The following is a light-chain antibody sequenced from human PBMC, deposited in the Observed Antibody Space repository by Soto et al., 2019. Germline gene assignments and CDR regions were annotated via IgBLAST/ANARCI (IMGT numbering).Light chain of an antibody. CDR2: YDS. Sequence: SYELTQPPSVSVAPGTTARITCGRDNIGYNSVHWYQQKPGQAPVLVMYYDSERPSGIPERFSGSKSGNTATLTISRVEAGDEADYYCQVWDSSSDHPVFGIGTKLTVL. CDR1: NIGYNS. V-gene: IGLV3-21*04. CDR3: QVWDSSSDHPV. J-gene: IGLJ1*01.